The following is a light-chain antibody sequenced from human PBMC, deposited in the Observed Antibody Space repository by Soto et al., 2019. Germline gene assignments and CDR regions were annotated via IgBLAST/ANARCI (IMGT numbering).Light chain of an antibody. CDR1: NIGSKS. CDR3: QVWDTDNDHHV. CDR2: YDS. J-gene: IGLJ1*01. V-gene: IGLV3-21*01. Sequence: SYELTQSPSLSVAPGQTATITCGGSNIGSKSVNWYQQKAGQAPVLVMSYDSDRPSGIPERFSGSNSGNTATLTLSRVESGDEADYFCQVWDTDNDHHVFGSGTKLTVL.